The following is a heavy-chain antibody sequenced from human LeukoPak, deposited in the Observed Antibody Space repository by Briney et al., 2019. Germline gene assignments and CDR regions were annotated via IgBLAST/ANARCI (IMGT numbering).Heavy chain of an antibody. CDR3: ARYLHQLLFDY. CDR2: ISSSSSYI. V-gene: IGHV3-21*01. Sequence: GGSLRLSCAASGFTFSSYSMNWVRQAPGKGLEWVSSISSSSSYIYYADSVKGRLTISRDNAKNSLYLQMNSLRAEDTAVYYCARYLHQLLFDYWGQGTLVTVSS. J-gene: IGHJ4*02. D-gene: IGHD2-2*01. CDR1: GFTFSSYS.